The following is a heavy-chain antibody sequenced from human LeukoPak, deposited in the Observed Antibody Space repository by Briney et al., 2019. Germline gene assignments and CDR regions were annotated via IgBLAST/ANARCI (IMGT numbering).Heavy chain of an antibody. V-gene: IGHV4-38-2*02. J-gene: IGHJ5*02. CDR1: GYSISSGYY. Sequence: NPSETLSLTCTVSGYSISSGYYWGWIRQPPGKGLEWIGEINHSGSTNYNPSLKSRVTISVDTSKTQFSLKLSSVTAADTAVYYCARGDYDILTGAPGDWFDPWGQGTPVTVSS. D-gene: IGHD3-9*01. CDR3: ARGDYDILTGAPGDWFDP. CDR2: INHSGST.